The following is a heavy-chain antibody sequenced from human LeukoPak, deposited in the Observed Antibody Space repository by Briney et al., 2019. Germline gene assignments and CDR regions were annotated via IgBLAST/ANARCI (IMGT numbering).Heavy chain of an antibody. V-gene: IGHV3-23*01. Sequence: GGTLRLSCAASGFTFSNYGISWVRQAPGKGLEWVSAISGSGGATYYADSVKGRFTISRDNSKNTPYLQMNSLRAEDTAVYYCAVVSYYDILTGYPFDYWGQGTLVTVSS. CDR1: GFTFSNYG. CDR2: ISGSGGAT. J-gene: IGHJ4*02. D-gene: IGHD3-9*01. CDR3: AVVSYYDILTGYPFDY.